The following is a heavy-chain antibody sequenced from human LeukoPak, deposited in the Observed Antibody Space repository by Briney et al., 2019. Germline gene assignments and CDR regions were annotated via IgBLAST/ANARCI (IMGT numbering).Heavy chain of an antibody. Sequence: GGSLRLSCAGSGFTFSSYWMSWVRQAPGKGPEWVANIKQDGREIHYLDSVKGRFTISRDNARSSLYLQMNSLRAEDTAVYYCTRDGAAATNWGQGTLVTVSS. V-gene: IGHV3-7*01. CDR1: GFTFSSYW. CDR3: TRDGAAATN. D-gene: IGHD6-13*01. CDR2: IKQDGREI. J-gene: IGHJ4*02.